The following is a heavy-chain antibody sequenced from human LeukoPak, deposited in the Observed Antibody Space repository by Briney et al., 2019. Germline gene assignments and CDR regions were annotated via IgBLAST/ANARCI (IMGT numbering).Heavy chain of an antibody. V-gene: IGHV1-46*01. CDR1: GYTFTSYY. Sequence: ASVKVSCKASGYTFTSYYLHWVRQAPGQRLEWMGVINPSGDSTTYAQRFQDRITMTRDTSTSTVYMELSSLRSEDTAVYYCVSIGRHLDPFDYWGQGTLVTVSS. CDR3: VSIGRHLDPFDY. CDR2: INPSGDST. D-gene: IGHD2-21*01. J-gene: IGHJ4*02.